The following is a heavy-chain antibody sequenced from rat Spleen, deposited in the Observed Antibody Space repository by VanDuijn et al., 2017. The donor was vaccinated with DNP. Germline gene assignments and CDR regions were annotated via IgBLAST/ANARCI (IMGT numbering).Heavy chain of an antibody. CDR3: ARDYSNYGFAY. J-gene: IGHJ2*01. CDR1: GYTFTSYY. Sequence: QVQLQQSGGELAKPGSSVKISCKASGYTFTSYYISWIKQTTGQGLEFIGYINTGSGGPNYNEKFKGKATLTVDKSSTTAFMQLSSLTPDDSAVYYCARDYSNYGFAYWGQGVMVTVSS. D-gene: IGHD1-2*01. CDR2: INTGSGGP. V-gene: IGHV1-43*01.